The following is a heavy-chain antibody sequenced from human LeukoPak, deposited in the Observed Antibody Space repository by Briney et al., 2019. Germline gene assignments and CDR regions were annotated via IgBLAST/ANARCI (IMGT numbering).Heavy chain of an antibody. CDR2: IKQDGSEK. CDR1: RFTLNTYW. Sequence: PGGSLRLSCAASRFTLNTYWMAWVRQAPGKGLEWVANIKQDGSEKYYVDSVKGRFTISRDNAKNSLYLQMNSLRAEDTAVYYCTRDNPFGAYWGQGTLVTVSS. V-gene: IGHV3-7*03. CDR3: TRDNPFGAY. D-gene: IGHD3-3*01. J-gene: IGHJ1*01.